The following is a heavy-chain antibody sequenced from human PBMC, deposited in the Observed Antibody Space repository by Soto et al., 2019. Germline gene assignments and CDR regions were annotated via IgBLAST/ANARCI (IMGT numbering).Heavy chain of an antibody. Sequence: QITLKESGPTLVKPTQTLTLTCTFSGFSLSTSGVGVGWIRQPPGKALEWLALIYWNDDKRYSPSLKSRLTIPKDTSKTQVVLTMTNMDPGDTATYYCAPVSGSYPPDPPGGQGTLVTVSS. J-gene: IGHJ5*02. V-gene: IGHV2-5*01. CDR1: GFSLSTSGVG. CDR3: APVSGSYPPDPP. D-gene: IGHD1-26*01. CDR2: IYWNDDK.